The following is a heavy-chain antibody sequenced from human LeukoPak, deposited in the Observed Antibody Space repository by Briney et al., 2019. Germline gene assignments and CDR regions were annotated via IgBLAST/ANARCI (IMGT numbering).Heavy chain of an antibody. V-gene: IGHV3-30*02. D-gene: IGHD2-2*01. CDR2: ISSDGSHK. CDR3: AKSGLRGVPAAPANYFDY. Sequence: GGSLRLSCAASGFTLTNYGIHWVRQAPGKGLEWVAFISSDGSHKYYADSVRGRFTISRDNSKNTLYLQMNSLRAEDTAAYYCAKSGLRGVPAAPANYFDYWGQGTLVTVSS. J-gene: IGHJ4*02. CDR1: GFTLTNYG.